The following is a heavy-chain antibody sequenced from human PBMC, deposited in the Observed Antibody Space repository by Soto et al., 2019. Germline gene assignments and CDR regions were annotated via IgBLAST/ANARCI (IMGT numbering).Heavy chain of an antibody. Sequence: XPVKVSCKASGYPFTSYGIIWVRQAPGQGLEWMGWISAYNGNTNYAQKLQGRVTMTTDTSTSTAYMELRSLRSDDTAVYYCAKCHDYYGSGSYYNGHSYYYYGMDVWGQGTTVTVSS. CDR2: ISAYNGNT. CDR3: AKCHDYYGSGSYYNGHSYYYYGMDV. D-gene: IGHD3-10*01. V-gene: IGHV1-18*01. CDR1: GYPFTSYG. J-gene: IGHJ6*02.